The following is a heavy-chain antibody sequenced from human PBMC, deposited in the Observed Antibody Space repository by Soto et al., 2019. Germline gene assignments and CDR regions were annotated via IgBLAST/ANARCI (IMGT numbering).Heavy chain of an antibody. CDR1: GFTFSSYS. CDR2: ISSSSSYI. J-gene: IGHJ4*02. V-gene: IGHV3-21*01. CDR3: ARFPYYDFWSGYYDLDY. Sequence: GGSLRLSCAASGFTFSSYSMNWVRQAPGKGLEWVSSISSSSSYIYYADSVKGRFTISRDNAKNSLYLQMNSLRAEDTAVYYCARFPYYDFWSGYYDLDYWGQGTLVTVSS. D-gene: IGHD3-3*01.